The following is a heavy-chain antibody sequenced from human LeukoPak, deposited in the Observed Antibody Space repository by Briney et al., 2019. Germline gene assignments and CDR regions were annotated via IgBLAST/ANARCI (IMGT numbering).Heavy chain of an antibody. Sequence: GGSLRLSCAASGFTFSSYAMSWVRQAPGKGLEWVSAISGSGGSTYYADSVKGRFTISRDNSKNTLYLQINSLRAEDTAVYYCAKDIDAGIAAVIPAFDYWGQGTLVTVSS. CDR3: AKDIDAGIAAVIPAFDY. CDR2: ISGSGGST. V-gene: IGHV3-23*01. J-gene: IGHJ4*02. CDR1: GFTFSSYA. D-gene: IGHD6-13*01.